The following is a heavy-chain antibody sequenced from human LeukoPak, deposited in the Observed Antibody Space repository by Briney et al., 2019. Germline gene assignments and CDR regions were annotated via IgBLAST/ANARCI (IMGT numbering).Heavy chain of an antibody. CDR3: AKAPVTTCRGAYCYPFDY. D-gene: IGHD2-21*01. CDR2: ISDSGNT. J-gene: IGHJ4*02. CDR1: GFTLSSYA. V-gene: IGHV3-23*01. Sequence: GGSLRLSCAASGFTLSSYAMSWVRQAPGKGLEWVSAISDSGNTYHANSVKGRFTISRDSSKNTLFLQMNRLRPEDAAVYYCAKAPVTTCRGAYCYPFDYWGQGTLVTVSS.